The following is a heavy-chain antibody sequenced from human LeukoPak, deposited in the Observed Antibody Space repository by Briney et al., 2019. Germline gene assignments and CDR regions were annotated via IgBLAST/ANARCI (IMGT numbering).Heavy chain of an antibody. V-gene: IGHV1-69*04. CDR3: AREGGATYYYDSSGYYYDY. CDR1: GGTFSSYA. J-gene: IGHJ4*02. CDR2: IIPILGIA. D-gene: IGHD3-22*01. Sequence: SVKVSCKASGGTFSSYAISWVRQAPGQGLEWMGRIIPILGIANYAQKFQGRVTITADKSTSTAYMELSSLRSEDTAVYYCAREGGATYYYDSSGYYYDYWGQGTLVTVSS.